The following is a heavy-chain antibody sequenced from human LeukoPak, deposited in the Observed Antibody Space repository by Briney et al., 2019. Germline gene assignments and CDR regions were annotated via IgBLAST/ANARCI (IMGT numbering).Heavy chain of an antibody. CDR1: GYTFTSYY. V-gene: IGHV1-2*02. D-gene: IGHD3-10*01. CDR3: ARAVVRGVIITGPFDY. J-gene: IGHJ4*02. CDR2: INPNSGGT. Sequence: ASVKVSCRASGYTFTSYYMHWVRQAPGQGLEWMGWINPNSGGTNYAQKFQGRVTMTRDTSISTAYMELSRLRSDDTAVYYCARAVVRGVIITGPFDYWGQGTLVTVSS.